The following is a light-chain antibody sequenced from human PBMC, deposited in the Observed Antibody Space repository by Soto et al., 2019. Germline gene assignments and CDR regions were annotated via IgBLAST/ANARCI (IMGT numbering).Light chain of an antibody. CDR3: QHYNSYSEA. J-gene: IGKJ1*01. V-gene: IGKV1-5*03. Sequence: DIQMTQSPSTLAGSVGDRVTITCRASQTISSWLAWYQQTPGKAPKLLIYKASTLTSGVPSRFSGSGSGTEFTRTIRTLQPDDFATYYCQHYNSYSEAFGQGTKVELK. CDR2: KAS. CDR1: QTISSW.